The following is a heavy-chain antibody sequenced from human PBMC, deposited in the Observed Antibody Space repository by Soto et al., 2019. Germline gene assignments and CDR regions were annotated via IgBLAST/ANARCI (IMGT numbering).Heavy chain of an antibody. J-gene: IGHJ6*03. CDR1: GYTFTSYD. CDR3: ARGREGRFLEWYYYMDV. D-gene: IGHD3-3*01. CDR2: MNPNSGNT. V-gene: IGHV1-8*01. Sequence: GASVKVSCKASGYTFTSYDINWVRQATGQGLEWMGWMNPNSGNTGYAQKFQGRVTMTRNTSISTAYMELSSLRSEDTAVYYCARGREGRFLEWYYYMDVWGKGTTVTVSS.